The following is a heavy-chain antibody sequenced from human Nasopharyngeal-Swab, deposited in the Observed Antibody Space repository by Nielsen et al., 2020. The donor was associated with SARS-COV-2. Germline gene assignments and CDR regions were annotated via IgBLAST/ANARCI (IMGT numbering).Heavy chain of an antibody. J-gene: IGHJ3*02. CDR2: IWYDGSNK. CDR3: ARVQNYCSGGSCSTLDAFDI. V-gene: IGHV3-33*01. D-gene: IGHD2-15*01. Sequence: WMRQSPGEGLEGVAVIWYDGSNKYYADSVKGRFTISRDNSKNTLYLQMNSLRAEDTAVYYCARVQNYCSGGSCSTLDAFDIWGQGTMVTVSS.